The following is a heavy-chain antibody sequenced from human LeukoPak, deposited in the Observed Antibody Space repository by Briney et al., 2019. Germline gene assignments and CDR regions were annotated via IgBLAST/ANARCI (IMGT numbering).Heavy chain of an antibody. J-gene: IGHJ4*02. CDR1: GFTFSSSW. V-gene: IGHV3-7*01. Sequence: PGGSLRLSCAASGFTFSSSWMSWVRQAPGKGLKWVANIKQDGSEKYYVDSVKGRFTISRDNAMNSLYLQMNSLRADHTAVYYCARVKGADGFDYWGQGSLVTVSS. CDR2: IKQDGSEK. D-gene: IGHD4-17*01. CDR3: ARVKGADGFDY.